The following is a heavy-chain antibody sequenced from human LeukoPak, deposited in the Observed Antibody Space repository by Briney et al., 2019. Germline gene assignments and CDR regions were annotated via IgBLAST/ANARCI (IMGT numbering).Heavy chain of an antibody. D-gene: IGHD1/OR15-1a*01. J-gene: IGHJ6*02. V-gene: IGHV1-8*01. CDR1: GYTFTSYD. Sequence: GGSVRVSCKASGYTFTSYDINWVRHATGQGLEWMGWMNPNSGNTGYAQKFQGRVTMTRNTSISTAYMELSSLRSEDTAVYYCARGLNNWNTPYSYYGMDVWGQGTTVTVSS. CDR3: ARGLNNWNTPYSYYGMDV. CDR2: MNPNSGNT.